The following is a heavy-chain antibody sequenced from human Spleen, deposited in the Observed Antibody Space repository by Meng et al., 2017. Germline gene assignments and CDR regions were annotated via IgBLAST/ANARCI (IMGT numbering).Heavy chain of an antibody. Sequence: GESLKISCAASGFTFSSYAMHWVRQAPGKGLEWVSGISGSGNSTYNADSVKGRFTISRDNSKNTMYLQMNSLRAADTAVYYCAKDKYESSDYYYGRYHDYWGQGTLVTVSS. CDR3: AKDKYESSDYYYGRYHDY. CDR1: GFTFSSYA. CDR2: ISGSGNST. J-gene: IGHJ4*02. D-gene: IGHD3-22*01. V-gene: IGHV3-23*01.